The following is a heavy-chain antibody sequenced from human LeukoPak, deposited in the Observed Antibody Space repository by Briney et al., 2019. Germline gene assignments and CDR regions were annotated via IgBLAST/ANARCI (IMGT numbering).Heavy chain of an antibody. CDR1: GFTFSSYS. Sequence: GGSLRLSCAASGFTFSSYSMNWVRQAPGKGLEWVSSISSSSSYIYYADSVKGRFTISRDNAKNTLYLQMNSLRAEDTAVYYCAKGAQGGHSSHFDYWGQGTLVTVSS. CDR3: AKGAQGGHSSHFDY. J-gene: IGHJ4*02. V-gene: IGHV3-21*04. D-gene: IGHD5-18*01. CDR2: ISSSSSYI.